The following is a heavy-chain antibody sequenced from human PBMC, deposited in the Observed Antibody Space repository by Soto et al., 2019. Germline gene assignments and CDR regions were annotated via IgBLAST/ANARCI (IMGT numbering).Heavy chain of an antibody. CDR3: ARDLLQYYFDY. CDR2: ISYDGSNK. J-gene: IGHJ4*02. Sequence: PGGSLRLSCAASGFTFSSYAMHWVRQAPGKGLEWVAVISYDGSNKYYADSVKGRFTISRDNSKNTLYLQMNSLRAEDTAVYYCARDLLQYYFDYWGQGTLVTVSS. D-gene: IGHD4-4*01. V-gene: IGHV3-30-3*01. CDR1: GFTFSSYA.